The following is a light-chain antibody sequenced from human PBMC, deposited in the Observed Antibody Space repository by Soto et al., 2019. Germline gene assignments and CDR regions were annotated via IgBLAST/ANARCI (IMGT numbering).Light chain of an antibody. Sequence: EIQMTHSPSTLFASVGDRVTITCRASQSISSWLACYQQKPGKAPKLLIYKASSLESGVPSRFSGSGSGTEFTLTIRRLKSEDFAVSYCQKYNNWPPINFGGGNKVDIK. CDR3: QKYNNWPPIN. CDR2: KAS. J-gene: IGKJ4*01. V-gene: IGKV1-5*03. CDR1: QSISSW.